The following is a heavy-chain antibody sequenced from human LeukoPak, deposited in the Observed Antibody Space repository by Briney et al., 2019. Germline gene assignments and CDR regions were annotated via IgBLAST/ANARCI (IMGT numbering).Heavy chain of an antibody. CDR1: GGSRINAGW. V-gene: IGHV4-4*02. CDR2: TFHSENT. D-gene: IGHD3-16*01. Sequence: SGTLSLTCDVSGGSRINAGWWSWVRQPPGQGLEWIGETFHSENTKYNPSLESRVTISVDKSNHQFTLEMKSVTTADTAIYYCARDLGYYYGLDIWSRGTTVTVSS. J-gene: IGHJ6*02. CDR3: ARDLGYYYGLDI.